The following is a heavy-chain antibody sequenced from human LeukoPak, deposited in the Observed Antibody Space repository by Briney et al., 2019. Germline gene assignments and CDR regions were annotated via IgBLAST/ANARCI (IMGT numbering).Heavy chain of an antibody. Sequence: GGSLRLSCAASGFTFSGYSMNWVRQAPGKGLEWVSHIGSSSSTIYYADSVKGRFTISRDNSKNTLYLQMNSLRAEDTAVYYCAKEETYYDFWSGYYTGRSAFDIWGQGTMVTVSS. J-gene: IGHJ3*02. CDR2: IGSSSSTI. CDR3: AKEETYYDFWSGYYTGRSAFDI. D-gene: IGHD3-3*01. V-gene: IGHV3-48*01. CDR1: GFTFSGYS.